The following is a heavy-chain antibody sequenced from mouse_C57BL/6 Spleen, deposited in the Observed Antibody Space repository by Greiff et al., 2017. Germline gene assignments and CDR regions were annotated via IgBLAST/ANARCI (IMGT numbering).Heavy chain of an antibody. V-gene: IGHV1-18*01. CDR1: GYTFTDYN. CDR2: INPNNGGT. Sequence: VQLQQSGPELVKPGASVKIPCKASGYTFTDYNMDWVKQSHGKSLEWIGDINPNNGGTIYNQKFKGKATLTVDKSSSTADMELRSLTSEDTAVYYCARGDGYSDWFAYWGQGTLVTVSA. D-gene: IGHD2-3*01. CDR3: ARGDGYSDWFAY. J-gene: IGHJ3*01.